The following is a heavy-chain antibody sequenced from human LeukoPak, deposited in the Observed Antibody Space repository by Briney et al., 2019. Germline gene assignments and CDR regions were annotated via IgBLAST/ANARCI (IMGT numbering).Heavy chain of an antibody. CDR1: GFTVSSNY. Sequence: TGGSLRLSCAASGFTVSSNYMSWVRQAPGKGLEWVSVIYSGGSTYYADSVKGRFTIPRDNSKNTLNLQMNNLRAEDTAIYYCAKGDTVWTFDSWGQGTLVTVSS. V-gene: IGHV3-53*01. CDR3: AKGDTVWTFDS. CDR2: IYSGGST. D-gene: IGHD3/OR15-3a*01. J-gene: IGHJ4*02.